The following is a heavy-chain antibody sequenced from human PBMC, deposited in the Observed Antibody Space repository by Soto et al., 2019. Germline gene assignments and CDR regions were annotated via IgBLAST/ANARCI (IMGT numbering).Heavy chain of an antibody. Sequence: GGSLRLSCAASGFTFDDYAMHWVRQAPGKGLECVAVISYDGSNKYYADSVKGRFTISRDNSKNTLYLQMNSLRAEDTAVYYCASMIVVYYGMDVWGQGTTVTVSS. CDR2: ISYDGSNK. CDR3: ASMIVVYYGMDV. V-gene: IGHV3-30*03. D-gene: IGHD3-22*01. J-gene: IGHJ6*02. CDR1: GFTFDDYA.